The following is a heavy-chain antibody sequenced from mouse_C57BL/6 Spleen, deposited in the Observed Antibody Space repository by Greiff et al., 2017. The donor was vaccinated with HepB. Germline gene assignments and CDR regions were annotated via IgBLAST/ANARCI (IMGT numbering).Heavy chain of an antibody. CDR2: IDPETGGT. V-gene: IGHV1-15*01. D-gene: IGHD1-1*02. CDR1: GYTFTDYE. Sequence: VQLQQSGAELVRPGASVTLSCKASGYTFTDYEMHWVKPTPVHGLEWIGAIDPETGGTADNQKFKGKAILTADKSSSTAYMELRSLTSEDSAGYYCTRGTMGLRSPFAYWGQGTLVTVSA. CDR3: TRGTMGLRSPFAY. J-gene: IGHJ3*01.